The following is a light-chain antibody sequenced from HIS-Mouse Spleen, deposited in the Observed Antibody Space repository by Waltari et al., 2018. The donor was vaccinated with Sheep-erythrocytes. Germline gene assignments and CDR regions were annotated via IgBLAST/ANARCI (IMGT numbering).Light chain of an antibody. V-gene: IGKV4-1*01. Sequence: DIVMTQSPDSLAVSLGEGATINCKSSQSVLYSSNNKNYLAWYQQKPGQHPKLLIYWASTRESGVPDRFSGSGSGTDFTLTISSLQAEDVAVYYCQQYYSTPLTFGGGTKVEIK. CDR2: WAS. CDR1: QSVLYSSNNKNY. J-gene: IGKJ4*01. CDR3: QQYYSTPLT.